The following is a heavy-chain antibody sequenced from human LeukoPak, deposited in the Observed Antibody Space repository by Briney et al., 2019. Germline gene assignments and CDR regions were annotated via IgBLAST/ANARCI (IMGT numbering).Heavy chain of an antibody. V-gene: IGHV3-30*02. Sequence: GGSLRLSCAASGFTFSSYDMYWVRQAPGKGLDWVAFVRYDGSQKYYADSVKGRFTLSRDNSKNTLYLQMNSLRPEDTAVLYCAKGGARLHSYYFDYWGQGTLVTVSS. CDR2: VRYDGSQK. J-gene: IGHJ4*02. CDR1: GFTFSSYD. CDR3: AKGGARLHSYYFDY. D-gene: IGHD1-26*01.